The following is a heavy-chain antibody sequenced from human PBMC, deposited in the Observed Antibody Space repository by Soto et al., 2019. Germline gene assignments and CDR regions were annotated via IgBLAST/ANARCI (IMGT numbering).Heavy chain of an antibody. J-gene: IGHJ5*02. Sequence: LESGGGLVQPGESLRLSCAASGFTFSSSAMSWVRQAPGKGLEWVSGISGRGESTYYADSVKGRFTVSRDNSNNTLYLQMNSLSAEDTAVYYCAKSPLVSSRRGYSRVWVLGRLDPWGQGSLVAVSS. CDR3: AKSPLVSSRRGYSRVWVLGRLDP. D-gene: IGHD2-21*01. CDR1: GFTFSSSA. CDR2: ISGRGEST. V-gene: IGHV3-23*01.